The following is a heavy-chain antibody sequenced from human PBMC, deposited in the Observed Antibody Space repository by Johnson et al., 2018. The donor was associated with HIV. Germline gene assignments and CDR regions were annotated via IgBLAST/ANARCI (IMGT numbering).Heavy chain of an antibody. CDR2: ISWNGGST. Sequence: VQLVESGGGVERPGGSLSLSCVGSGFTFDDYGMSWVRQAPGKGLEWVSGISWNGGSTGYADSVQVRFSTSRDNAKNSLYLQMNSLRAEDTALYYCARDRSSGCRLCGFDIWGQGTMVTVSS. D-gene: IGHD6-19*01. CDR3: ARDRSSGCRLCGFDI. J-gene: IGHJ3*02. CDR1: GFTFDDYG. V-gene: IGHV3-20*04.